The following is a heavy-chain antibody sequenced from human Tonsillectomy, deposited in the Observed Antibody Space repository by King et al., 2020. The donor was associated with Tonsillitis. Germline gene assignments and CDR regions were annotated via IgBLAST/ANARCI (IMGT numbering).Heavy chain of an antibody. CDR3: SRGVFYDSENYFDS. CDR1: GFRFDDYG. CDR2: IRSKVYGVTA. Sequence: VQLVASGGGLVQPGRSLSLSCTASGFRFDDYGMGWFRQAPGTGLEWVSLIRSKVYGVTAEYAAAVKGRWSISRDESKSIAYLQMNSLKTDDTAVYFCSRGVFYDSENYFDSWGQGTRVTVSS. J-gene: IGHJ4*02. V-gene: IGHV3-49*03. D-gene: IGHD3-22*01.